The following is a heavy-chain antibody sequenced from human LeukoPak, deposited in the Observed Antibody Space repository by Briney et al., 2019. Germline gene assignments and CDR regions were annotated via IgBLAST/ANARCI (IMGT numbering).Heavy chain of an antibody. CDR2: ISDDGGNK. D-gene: IGHD2-2*02. V-gene: IGHV3-30*18. CDR3: ENSPTYCSSTSCYINY. J-gene: IGHJ4*02. CDR1: GFTFSSYG. Sequence: GRSLRLSCAASGFTFSSYGMHWVRQAPGKGLEWVAVISDDGGNKYYVDSVKGRFTISRDNSKNTLYLQMNSLRAEDTAVYYCENSPTYCSSTSCYINYWGQGTLVTVSS.